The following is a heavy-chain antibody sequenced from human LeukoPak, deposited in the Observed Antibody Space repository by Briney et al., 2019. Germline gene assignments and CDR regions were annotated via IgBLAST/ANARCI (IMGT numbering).Heavy chain of an antibody. CDR1: GFTFSSYW. Sequence: GGSLRLSCAASGFTFSSYWMHWVRQAPGKGLVWVSRINSDWSSTSYADSMKGRLTISRDNAKNTLYLQMNSLRAEDTAVYYCASGNYGMDVWGQGTTVTVPS. J-gene: IGHJ6*02. D-gene: IGHD1-14*01. CDR2: INSDWSST. V-gene: IGHV3-74*01. CDR3: ASGNYGMDV.